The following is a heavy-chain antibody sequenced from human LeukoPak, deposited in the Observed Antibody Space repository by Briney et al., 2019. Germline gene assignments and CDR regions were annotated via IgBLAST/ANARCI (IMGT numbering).Heavy chain of an antibody. V-gene: IGHV1-46*02. CDR1: GYTLHNHY. CDR3: ATDHSMANTAWWFDP. CDR2: INPSGTGT. Sequence: GVSVTVSCKASGYTLHNHYMLWVRQAPGPGLEWMGVINPSGTGTSYAQNFQGRITMSRDSSTSTVYMELSSLRSEDTAFYYRATDHSMANTAWWFDPWGQGTLVTVSS. D-gene: IGHD5-24*01. J-gene: IGHJ5*02.